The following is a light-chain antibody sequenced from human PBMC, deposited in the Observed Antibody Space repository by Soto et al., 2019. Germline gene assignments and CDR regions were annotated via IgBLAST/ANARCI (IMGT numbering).Light chain of an antibody. V-gene: IGLV2-14*01. CDR2: HVT. CDR1: SSDVGAYNY. J-gene: IGLJ1*01. Sequence: QSVLTQPASVSGSLGQSITISCSGTSSDVGAYNYVSWYQQYPGKAPKLMIYHVTERPSGVSNRFSGSKSGNTASLTISGLQAEDEADYYCCSYTSSNTFVFGTGTKLTVL. CDR3: CSYTSSNTFV.